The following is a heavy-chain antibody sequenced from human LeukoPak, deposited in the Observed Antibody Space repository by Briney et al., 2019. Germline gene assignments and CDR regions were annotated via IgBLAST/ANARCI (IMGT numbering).Heavy chain of an antibody. J-gene: IGHJ4*02. CDR2: LSGRSDSI. D-gene: IGHD1-7*01. CDR3: ATVPWNYPFDY. CDR1: GFTFTTYG. V-gene: IGHV3-48*01. Sequence: GGSLRLSCAASGFTFTTYGMNWLRQAPGKGLEWVSYLSGRSDSIYYAESVKGRFTISRDNSKNTLYLQMNSLRAEDTAVYYCATVPWNYPFDYWGQGTPVTVSS.